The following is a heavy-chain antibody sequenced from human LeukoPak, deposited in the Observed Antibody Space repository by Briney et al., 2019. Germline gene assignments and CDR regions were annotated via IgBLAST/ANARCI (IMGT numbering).Heavy chain of an antibody. J-gene: IGHJ4*02. CDR3: AREGGYCSSTSCGFGY. D-gene: IGHD2-2*01. Sequence: ASVKVSCKAPGYTFTSYYMHWVRQAPGQGLEWMGIINPSGGSTSYAQKFQGRVTMTRDTSTSTVYMELSSLRSEDTAVYYCAREGGYCSSTSCGFGYWGQGTLVTVSS. CDR2: INPSGGST. CDR1: GYTFTSYY. V-gene: IGHV1-46*01.